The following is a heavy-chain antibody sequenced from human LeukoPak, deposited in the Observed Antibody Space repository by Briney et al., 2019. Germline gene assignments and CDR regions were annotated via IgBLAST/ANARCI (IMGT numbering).Heavy chain of an antibody. V-gene: IGHV3-74*01. CDR2: INSDGSST. CDR3: ARGPYSGSYSDYYYYYMDV. J-gene: IGHJ6*03. CDR1: GFTFSSYW. Sequence: GGSLRLSCAASGFTFSSYWMHWVRQAPGKGLVWVSRINSDGSSTSYADSVKGRFTISRDNAKNSLYLQLNSLRAEDTAVYYCARGPYSGSYSDYYYYYMDVWGKGTTVTVSS. D-gene: IGHD1-26*01.